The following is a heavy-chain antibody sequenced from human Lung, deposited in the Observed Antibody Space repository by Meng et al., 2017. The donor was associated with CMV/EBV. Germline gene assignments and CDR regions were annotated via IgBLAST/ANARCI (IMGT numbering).Heavy chain of an antibody. CDR3: AREGGKGDYIEY. CDR1: GSSISSRRSS. J-gene: IGHJ1*01. Sequence: SETLSLXCTVSGSSISSRRSSWSWIRQSPGRGLEWIGSISYSGSTYYNPSLPRRVTISVETSKNQFSLRLRAVTAADTAVYFCAREGGKGDYIEY. D-gene: IGHD4-11*01. CDR2: ISYSGST. V-gene: IGHV4-39*07.